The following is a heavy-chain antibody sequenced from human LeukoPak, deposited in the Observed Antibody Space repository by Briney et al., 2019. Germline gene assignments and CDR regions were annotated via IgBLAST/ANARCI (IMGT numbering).Heavy chain of an antibody. V-gene: IGHV4-39*07. J-gene: IGHJ4*02. CDR2: ISSSGST. CDR3: ARAGGFYDYVWGSYRPFDY. CDR1: GDSISNGNYY. D-gene: IGHD3-16*02. Sequence: SETLSLTCTVSGDSISNGNYYWGWIRQPPGKGLEWIGRISSSGSTNYNPSLKSRVTISVDTSKNQFSLKLSSVTAADTAVYYCARAGGFYDYVWGSYRPFDYWGQGTLVTVSS.